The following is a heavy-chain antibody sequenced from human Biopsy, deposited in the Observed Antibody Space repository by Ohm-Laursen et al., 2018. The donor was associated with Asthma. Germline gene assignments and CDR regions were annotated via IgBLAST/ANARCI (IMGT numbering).Heavy chain of an antibody. Sequence: SDTLSLTCIVSGDAMSTSGSYWGWIRQSPGKGLEWIGGIYYSGRTYYNLSLESRVTISADTSKNPFSLKMTSVTAADTAVYYCARAVSSSSYWYFDLWGRGDLVTVSS. V-gene: IGHV4-39*02. CDR2: IYYSGRT. CDR1: GDAMSTSGSY. D-gene: IGHD6-6*01. CDR3: ARAVSSSSYWYFDL. J-gene: IGHJ2*01.